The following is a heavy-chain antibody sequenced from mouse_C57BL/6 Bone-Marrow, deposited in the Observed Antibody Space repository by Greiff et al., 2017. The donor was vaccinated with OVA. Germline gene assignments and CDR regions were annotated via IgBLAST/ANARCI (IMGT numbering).Heavy chain of an antibody. CDR1: GFTFSDYY. V-gene: IGHV5-16*01. CDR2: ITYDGSST. CDR3: AREGIYYDYRWYCYVDV. Sequence: EVKLVESEGGLVQPGSSMKLSCTASGFTFSDYYMAWVRQVPEKGLEWVANITYDGSSTYYLDSLKSRFIISRDNAKNILYLQMSSLKSEDTATYYCAREGIYYDYRWYCYVDVWGTGTTVTVAS. J-gene: IGHJ1*03. D-gene: IGHD2-4*01.